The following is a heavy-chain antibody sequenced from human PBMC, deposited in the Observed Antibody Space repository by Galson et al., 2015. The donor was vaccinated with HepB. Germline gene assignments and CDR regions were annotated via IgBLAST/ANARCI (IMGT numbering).Heavy chain of an antibody. Sequence: PALVKPTQTLTLTCTFSGFSLSTSGMCVSWIRQPPGKAMEWLARIDWDDDKYYSTSLKTRLTISKDTSKNQVVLTMTNMDPVDTATYYCARIFVRGVSTQPFDYWGQGTLVTVSS. CDR3: ARIFVRGVSTQPFDY. D-gene: IGHD3-10*01. CDR1: GFSLSTSGMC. J-gene: IGHJ4*02. V-gene: IGHV2-70*11. CDR2: IDWDDDK.